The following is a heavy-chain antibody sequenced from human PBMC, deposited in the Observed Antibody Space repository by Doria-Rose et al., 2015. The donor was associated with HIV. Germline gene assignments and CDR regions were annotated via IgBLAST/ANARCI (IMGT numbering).Heavy chain of an antibody. CDR2: IRYDGSNK. CDR1: GFTFSNYG. V-gene: IGHV3-30*02. D-gene: IGHD6-19*01. J-gene: IGHJ4*02. Sequence: VQLLDSGGGVVQPGGPLRLSCAASGFTFSNYGMHWVRQAPGKGLEWVAFIRYDGSNKYYADSVKGRLTISRDNSKNTLYLQMNSLRVKDTAVYYCAKEKAVAGGGIDYWGQGTGGTVSS. CDR3: AKEKAVAGGGIDY.